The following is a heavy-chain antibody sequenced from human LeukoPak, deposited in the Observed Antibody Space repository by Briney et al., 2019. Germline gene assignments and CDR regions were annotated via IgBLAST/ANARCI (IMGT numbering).Heavy chain of an antibody. CDR3: ARTVAGRAEYFQH. D-gene: IGHD6-19*01. CDR1: GGSISSYH. V-gene: IGHV4-59*01. J-gene: IGHJ1*01. Sequence: PSETLSLTCTVSGGSISSYHWSWIRQPPGKGLEWIGYIYYTGSTNYNPSLKSRVTISVDTSKNQFSLKLSSVTAADTAVYYCARTVAGRAEYFQHWGQGTLVTVSS. CDR2: IYYTGST.